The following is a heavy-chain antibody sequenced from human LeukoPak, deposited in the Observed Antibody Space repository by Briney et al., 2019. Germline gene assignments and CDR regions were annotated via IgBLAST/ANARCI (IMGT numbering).Heavy chain of an antibody. D-gene: IGHD1-26*01. CDR3: ARDPIGYGMDV. Sequence: PSQTLSLTCTVSGGSISSGGYYWSWIRQHPGKGLEWIGYIYYSGSTYYNPSLKSRVTISVDTSKNQFSLKLSSVTTADTAVYYCARDPIGYGMDVWGQGTTVTVSS. CDR2: IYYSGST. V-gene: IGHV4-31*03. CDR1: GGSISSGGYY. J-gene: IGHJ6*02.